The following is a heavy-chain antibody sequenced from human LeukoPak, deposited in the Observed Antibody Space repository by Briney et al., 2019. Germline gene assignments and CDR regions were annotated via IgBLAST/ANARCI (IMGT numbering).Heavy chain of an antibody. V-gene: IGHV3-66*01. J-gene: IGHJ6*02. D-gene: IGHD6-6*01. CDR3: ARGGRPYYYYGMDV. CDR1: GFTVSSNY. Sequence: GGSLRLSCAASGFTVSSNYMSWVRQAPGKGLEWVSVIYSGGSTYYADSVKDRFTISRDNSKNTLYLQMNSLRAEDTAVYYCARGGRPYYYYGMDVWGQGTTVTVSS. CDR2: IYSGGST.